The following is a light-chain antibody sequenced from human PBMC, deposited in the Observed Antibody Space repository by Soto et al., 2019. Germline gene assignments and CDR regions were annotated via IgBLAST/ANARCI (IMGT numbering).Light chain of an antibody. CDR3: LQDYNYPRT. J-gene: IGKJ1*01. V-gene: IGKV1-6*01. CDR2: ATS. CDR1: QSICIY. Sequence: IQMTQSPSSLSASLGNRVTIACRASQSICIYLAWYQQKKGKAPKLLIYATSSLQSGVPSRFSGSGYGRDFNLTISSLQTEDFATYYCLQDYNYPRTFGQGTKVDIK.